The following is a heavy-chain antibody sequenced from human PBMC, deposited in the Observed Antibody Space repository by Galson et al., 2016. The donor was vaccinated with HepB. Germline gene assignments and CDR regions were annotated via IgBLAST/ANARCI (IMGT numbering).Heavy chain of an antibody. D-gene: IGHD3-9*01. CDR2: NSRENNRI. CDR1: GFTFSDYA. J-gene: IGHJ4*02. V-gene: IGHV3-48*01. CDR3: VRDHDWAFDY. Sequence: SLRLSCAASGFTFSDYAMNWVRQAPGKGLEWISHNSRENNRIDYADSVKGRFTVSRDNGKNSLYIQMNSLRVEDTAVYYCVRDHDWAFDYWGQGLLVTVSS.